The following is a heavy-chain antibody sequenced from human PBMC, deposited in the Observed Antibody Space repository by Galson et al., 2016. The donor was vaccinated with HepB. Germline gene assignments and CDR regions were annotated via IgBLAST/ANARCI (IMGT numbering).Heavy chain of an antibody. V-gene: IGHV3-74*01. D-gene: IGHD6-6*01. J-gene: IGHJ4*02. Sequence: SLRLSCAVSGFTFSDFWMHWVRQAPGKGLVWVSRIKYDGSFTNYADSVKGRFTISRDNAKDTLYLQMNSLTAEDTAVYYCVKDGSSSPFWGFDNWGQGTLVTVSS. CDR2: IKYDGSFT. CDR1: GFTFSDFW. CDR3: VKDGSSSPFWGFDN.